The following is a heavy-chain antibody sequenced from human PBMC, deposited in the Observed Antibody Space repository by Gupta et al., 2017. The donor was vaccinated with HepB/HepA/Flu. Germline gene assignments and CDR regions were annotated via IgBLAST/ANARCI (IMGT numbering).Heavy chain of an antibody. CDR2: ISHDGSDK. Sequence: QVQLVESGGGAVQPGRSLRRACAASGFAFRELSIHRVRQAPGKGLEWVAVISHDGSDKHHADSVKGRFTISRDNSNNRLYLQMNSLRVEDTAVYYCARIGYSYSYGNGFDYWGQGTLVAVSS. CDR1: GFAFRELS. D-gene: IGHD5-12*01. J-gene: IGHJ4*02. CDR3: ARIGYSYSYGNGFDY. V-gene: IGHV3-30-3*01.